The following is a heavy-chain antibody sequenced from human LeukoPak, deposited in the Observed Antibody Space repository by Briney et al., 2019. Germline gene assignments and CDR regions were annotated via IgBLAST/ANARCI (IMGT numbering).Heavy chain of an antibody. CDR3: ARVRGGYDIGRLDY. V-gene: IGHV1-8*03. Sequence: ASVKVSCKASGYTFTSYDINWVRQATGQGLKWMGWMNPNSGNTGYAQKFQGRVTITRNPSISTAYMELSSLRSEDTAVYYCARVRGGYDIGRLDYWGQGTLVTVSS. D-gene: IGHD5-12*01. J-gene: IGHJ4*02. CDR2: MNPNSGNT. CDR1: GYTFTSYD.